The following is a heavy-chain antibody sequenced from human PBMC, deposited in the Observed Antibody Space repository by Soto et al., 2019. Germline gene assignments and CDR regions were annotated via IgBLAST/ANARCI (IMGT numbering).Heavy chain of an antibody. J-gene: IGHJ4*02. Sequence: SVKVSCKASGGTFSSYAISWVRQAPGQGLEWMGGIIPIFGTANYAQKFQGRVTITADESTSTAYMELSSLRSEDTAVYYCARPSDRYSGSYYWYFDYWGQGTLVTVS. D-gene: IGHD1-26*01. CDR3: ARPSDRYSGSYYWYFDY. CDR2: IIPIFGTA. V-gene: IGHV1-69*13. CDR1: GGTFSSYA.